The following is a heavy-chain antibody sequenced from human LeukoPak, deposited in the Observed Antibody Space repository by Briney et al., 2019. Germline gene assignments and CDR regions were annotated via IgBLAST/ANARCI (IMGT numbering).Heavy chain of an antibody. J-gene: IGHJ4*02. CDR1: GGTFSSYA. CDR2: IIPIFGTA. CDR3: ARVLNERAYVWGSYRPYYFDY. D-gene: IGHD3-16*02. Sequence: SVKVSCKASGGTFSSYAISWVRQAPGQGLEWMGGIIPIFGTANYAQKFQGRVTITADESTSTAYMELSSLRSEDTAVYYCARVLNERAYVWGSYRPYYFDYWGQGTLVTVSS. V-gene: IGHV1-69*13.